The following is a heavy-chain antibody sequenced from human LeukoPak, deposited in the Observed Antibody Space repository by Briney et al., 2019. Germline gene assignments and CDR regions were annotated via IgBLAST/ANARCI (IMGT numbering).Heavy chain of an antibody. V-gene: IGHV3-30*18. CDR1: GFTFSSCG. Sequence: TGGSLRLSCAASGFTFSSCGMHWVRQAPGKGLEWVAVISYDGSNKYYADSVKGRFTISRDNSKNTLYLQMNSLRAEDTAVYYCAKSDLEWELLRPFDYWGQGTLVTVSS. D-gene: IGHD1-26*01. CDR3: AKSDLEWELLRPFDY. CDR2: ISYDGSNK. J-gene: IGHJ4*02.